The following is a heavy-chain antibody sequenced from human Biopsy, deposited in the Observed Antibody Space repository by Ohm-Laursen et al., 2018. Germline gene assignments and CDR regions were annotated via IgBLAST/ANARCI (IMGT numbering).Heavy chain of an antibody. V-gene: IGHV3-33*06. CDR1: GFIFSYCG. CDR3: AKCMTGGSNYYFHH. Sequence: SLRLSCTASGFIFSYCGMHWVRQAPGMGLEWVAAIWYDGSNKNYADSVKGRFTISRDNSKNTLYLQMNSLRGEDTAVYYCAKCMTGGSNYYFHHCGQGTLVTVSS. D-gene: IGHD2-8*01. J-gene: IGHJ4*02. CDR2: IWYDGSNK.